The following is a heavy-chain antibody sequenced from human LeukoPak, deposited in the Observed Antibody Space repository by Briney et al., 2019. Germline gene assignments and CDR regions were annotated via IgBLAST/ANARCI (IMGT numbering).Heavy chain of an antibody. Sequence: PSETLSLTCTVSGGSISSYYWSWIRQPPGKGLEWIGEINHSGSTNYNPSLKSRVTISVDTSKNQFSLKLSSVTAADTAVYYCAGRQRVLPVDYWGQGTLVTVSS. CDR1: GGSISSYY. CDR2: INHSGST. V-gene: IGHV4-34*01. CDR3: AGRQRVLPVDY. J-gene: IGHJ4*02. D-gene: IGHD5-24*01.